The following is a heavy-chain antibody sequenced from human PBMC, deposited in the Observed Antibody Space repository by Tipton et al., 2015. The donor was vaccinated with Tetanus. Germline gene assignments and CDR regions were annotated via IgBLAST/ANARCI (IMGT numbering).Heavy chain of an antibody. CDR1: GGSFSGYY. D-gene: IGHD3-22*01. CDR2: INHSGST. V-gene: IGHV4-34*01. J-gene: IGHJ5*02. CDR3: GRAGMAESSGYCYPTGRGWFDP. Sequence: TLSLTCAVYGGSFSGYYWSWIRQPPGKGLEWIGEINHSGSTNYNPSLKSRVTISVDTSKNQFSLKLSSVTAADTAVYYCGRAGMAESSGYCYPTGRGWFDPWGQGTLVTVSS.